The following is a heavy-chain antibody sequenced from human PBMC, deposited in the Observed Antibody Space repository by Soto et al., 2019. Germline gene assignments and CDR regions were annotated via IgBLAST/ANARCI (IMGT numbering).Heavy chain of an antibody. J-gene: IGHJ5*02. Sequence: ASVKVSCKASGYTFTGYYMHWVRQAPGQGLEWMGWINPNSGGTNYAQKFQGWVTMTRNTSISTAYMELSSLRSEDTAVSYCATLYSSSIFDPWGQGTLVTVSS. CDR1: GYTFTGYY. D-gene: IGHD6-13*01. CDR3: ATLYSSSIFDP. V-gene: IGHV1-2*04. CDR2: INPNSGGT.